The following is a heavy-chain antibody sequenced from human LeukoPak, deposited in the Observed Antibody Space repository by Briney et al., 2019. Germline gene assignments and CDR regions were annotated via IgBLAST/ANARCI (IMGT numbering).Heavy chain of an antibody. Sequence: PSETLSLTCTVSGDSVRSYYWGWIRQPPGKGLEWIGSIYYSGSTYYNPSLKSRVTIPVDTSKNQFSLKLSSVTAADTAVYYCAKNAVAHINYYFDYWGQGALVTVSS. CDR1: GDSVRSYY. J-gene: IGHJ4*02. V-gene: IGHV4-39*01. CDR2: IYYSGST. D-gene: IGHD6-19*01. CDR3: AKNAVAHINYYFDY.